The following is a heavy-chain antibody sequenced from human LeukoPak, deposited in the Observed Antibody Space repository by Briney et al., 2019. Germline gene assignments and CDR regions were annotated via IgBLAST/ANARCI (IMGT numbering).Heavy chain of an antibody. D-gene: IGHD5-18*01. CDR3: ARDSGYSYGTGYYYYGMDV. V-gene: IGHV4-59*01. Sequence: KPSETLSLTCTVSGGSISSYCWSWIRQPPGKGLEWIGYIYYSGSTNYNPSLKSRVTISVDTSKNQFSLKLSSVTAADTAVYYCARDSGYSYGTGYYYYGMDVWGQGTTVTVSS. CDR1: GGSISSYC. J-gene: IGHJ6*02. CDR2: IYYSGST.